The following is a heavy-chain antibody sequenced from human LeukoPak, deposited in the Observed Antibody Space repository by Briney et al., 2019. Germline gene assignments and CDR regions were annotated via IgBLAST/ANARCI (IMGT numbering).Heavy chain of an antibody. J-gene: IGHJ4*02. CDR1: GFTFSSYG. Sequence: GRSLRLSCAASGFTFSSYGMHWVRQAPGKGLEWVAVISYDGSNKYYADSVKGRFTIPRDNSKNTLYLQMNSLRAEDTAVYYCAKAGYSSSWYYFDYWGQGTLVTVSS. CDR2: ISYDGSNK. V-gene: IGHV3-30*18. CDR3: AKAGYSSSWYYFDY. D-gene: IGHD6-13*01.